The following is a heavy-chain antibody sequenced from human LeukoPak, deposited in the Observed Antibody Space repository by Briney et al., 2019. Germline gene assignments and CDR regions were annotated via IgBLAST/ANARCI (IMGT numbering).Heavy chain of an antibody. V-gene: IGHV4-59*08. Sequence: SETLSLTCTVSGGSISSYYWSWIRQPPGKGLEWIGYIYYSGSTNYNPSLKSRVTIPVDTSKNQFSLRLSSVTAADTAVYYCARRRGRTFYFDYWGQGTLVTVSS. CDR1: GGSISSYY. D-gene: IGHD3-16*01. J-gene: IGHJ4*02. CDR3: ARRRGRTFYFDY. CDR2: IYYSGST.